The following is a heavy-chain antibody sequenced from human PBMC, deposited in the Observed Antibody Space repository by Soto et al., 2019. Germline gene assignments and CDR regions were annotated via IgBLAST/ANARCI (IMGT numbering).Heavy chain of an antibody. CDR1: GGTFSNYV. Sequence: QVQLVQSGAEVKKPGSSVKVSCKASGGTFSNYVITWVRQAPGQGLECMGGIIPISGTANYAQKFQGRVTITADEHTSTVYMELSSLRYEDTAVYYCARGWNDFPHWGQGTLVTVSS. CDR3: ARGWNDFPH. J-gene: IGHJ1*01. D-gene: IGHD1-1*01. V-gene: IGHV1-69*01. CDR2: IIPISGTA.